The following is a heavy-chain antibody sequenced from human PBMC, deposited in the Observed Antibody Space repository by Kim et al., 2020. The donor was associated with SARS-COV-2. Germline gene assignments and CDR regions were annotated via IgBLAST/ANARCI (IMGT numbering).Heavy chain of an antibody. Sequence: SETLSLTCTVSGGSISSSSYYWAWIRQPPGKGLEWIGCIYYSGSTFYNPSLKSRVTISADTSKNQFSLKLSSVTAADTALYYCASRGYTYAYFNSWGQGTLVTVSS. CDR3: ASRGYTYAYFNS. CDR2: IYYSGST. CDR1: GGSISSSSYY. V-gene: IGHV4-39*01. D-gene: IGHD5-18*01. J-gene: IGHJ4*02.